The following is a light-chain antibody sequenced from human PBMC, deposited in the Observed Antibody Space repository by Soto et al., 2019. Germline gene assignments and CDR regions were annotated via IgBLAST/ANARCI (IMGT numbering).Light chain of an antibody. Sequence: EIVMTQSPATLSVSPGERATLSCRASQSVSTNLAWYQQKPGQAPRLLIYGASTRATGIPSRFSGSGSGTEFTLPISSPHSEDFAIYYCQPYNNWPPWTFGQGTKVEIK. V-gene: IGKV3D-15*01. J-gene: IGKJ1*01. CDR2: GAS. CDR1: QSVSTN. CDR3: QPYNNWPPWT.